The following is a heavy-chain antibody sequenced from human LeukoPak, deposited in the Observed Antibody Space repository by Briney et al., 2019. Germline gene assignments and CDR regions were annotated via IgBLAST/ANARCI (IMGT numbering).Heavy chain of an antibody. J-gene: IGHJ4*02. D-gene: IGHD3-3*01. Sequence: ASVKVSCKASGYTFTSYGIGWVRQAPGQGLEWMGWISAYNGNTNYAQKLQGRVTMTTDTSTSTAYMELSSLRSEDTAVYYCARVAGDYDFWSGYYSYWGQGTLVTVSS. CDR3: ARVAGDYDFWSGYYSY. V-gene: IGHV1-18*01. CDR2: ISAYNGNT. CDR1: GYTFTSYG.